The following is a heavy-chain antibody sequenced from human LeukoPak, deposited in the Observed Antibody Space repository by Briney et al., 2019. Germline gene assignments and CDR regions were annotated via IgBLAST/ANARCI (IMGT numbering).Heavy chain of an antibody. J-gene: IGHJ4*02. CDR2: IIPIFGTA. V-gene: IGHV1-69*01. CDR3: ASPGIAVAGFDY. CDR1: GGTFSSYA. D-gene: IGHD6-19*01. Sequence: SVKVSCKASGGTFSSYAISWVRQAPGQGLEWMGGIIPIFGTANYAQKFQGRVTITADESTSTAYMELSSLRSEGTAVYYCASPGIAVAGFDYWGQGTLVTVSS.